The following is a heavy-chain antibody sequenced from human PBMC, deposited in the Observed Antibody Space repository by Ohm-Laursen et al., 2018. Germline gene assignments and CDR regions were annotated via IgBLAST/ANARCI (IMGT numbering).Heavy chain of an antibody. V-gene: IGHV4-59*08. CDR1: GGSISSYY. D-gene: IGHD6-19*01. CDR2: IYYSGST. Sequence: SETLSLTCTVSGGSISSYYWSWIRQPPGKGLEWIGYIYYSGSTNYNPSLKSRVTISVDTSKNQFSLKLSSVTAADTAVYYCARLYSSGWPYYYYYGMDVWGQGTTVTVSS. J-gene: IGHJ6*02. CDR3: ARLYSSGWPYYYYYGMDV.